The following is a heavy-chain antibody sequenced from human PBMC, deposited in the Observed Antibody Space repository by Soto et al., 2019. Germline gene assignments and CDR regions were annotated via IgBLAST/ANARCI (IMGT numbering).Heavy chain of an antibody. CDR3: ARDYEITNLKTTVIFDY. V-gene: IGHV3-21*01. CDR2: ISSSSSYI. Sequence: GGSLRLPCAASGFTFISYSMNWVRPAPGKGLEWVSSISSSSSYIYYADSVKGRFTISRDNAKNSLYLQMNSLRAEDTAVYYCARDYEITNLKTTVIFDYWGQGTLVTVSS. D-gene: IGHD4-17*01. J-gene: IGHJ4*02. CDR1: GFTFISYS.